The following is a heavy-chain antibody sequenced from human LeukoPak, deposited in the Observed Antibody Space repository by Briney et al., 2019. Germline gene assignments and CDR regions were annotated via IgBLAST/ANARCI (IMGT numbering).Heavy chain of an antibody. D-gene: IGHD3-22*01. CDR1: GYTFTSYD. Sequence: ASVKVSCKASGYTFTSYDINWVRQATGQGLEWMGWMNPNSGHTDYAQKFQGRVTMTTDTSTSTAYMELRSLRSDDTAVYYCAIQGPPTYYYDSSGYPEGYWGQGTLVTVSS. CDR2: MNPNSGHT. CDR3: AIQGPPTYYYDSSGYPEGY. V-gene: IGHV1-8*02. J-gene: IGHJ4*02.